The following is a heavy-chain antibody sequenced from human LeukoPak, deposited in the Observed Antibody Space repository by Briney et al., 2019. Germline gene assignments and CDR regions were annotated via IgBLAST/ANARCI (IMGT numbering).Heavy chain of an antibody. J-gene: IGHJ4*02. Sequence: HSGGSLRLSCAASGFTFSSYAMSWVRQAPGKGLEWVSAISGSGGSTYYADPVKGRFTISRENSKNTLYLQMTSLRAEDTAVYYCAKAPSYYYDSRGFHYFDYWGQGTLVTVSS. V-gene: IGHV3-23*01. D-gene: IGHD3-22*01. CDR1: GFTFSSYA. CDR3: AKAPSYYYDSRGFHYFDY. CDR2: ISGSGGST.